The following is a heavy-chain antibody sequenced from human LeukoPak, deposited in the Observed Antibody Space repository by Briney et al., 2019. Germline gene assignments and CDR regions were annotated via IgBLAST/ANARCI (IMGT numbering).Heavy chain of an antibody. V-gene: IGHV4-61*02. CDR1: GGSISSGSYY. CDR3: ARSPAQSLRSAWFDP. D-gene: IGHD4-17*01. Sequence: PSQTLSLTCTVSGGSISSGSYYWSWIRQPAGKGLEWIRLIYTSGSTNYTPSSKSRVTISVATSKNQFSLKLSSVTAADTAVYYCARSPAQSLRSAWFDPWGQGTLVTVSS. CDR2: IYTSGST. J-gene: IGHJ5*02.